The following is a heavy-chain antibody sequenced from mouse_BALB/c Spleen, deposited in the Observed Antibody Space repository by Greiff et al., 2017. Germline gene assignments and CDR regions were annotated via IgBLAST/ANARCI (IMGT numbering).Heavy chain of an antibody. D-gene: IGHD4-1*01. CDR3: ARDGTSYFDY. CDR2: ISSGGGNT. V-gene: IGHV5-9*03. J-gene: IGHJ2*01. CDR1: GFTFSSYT. Sequence: EVKLVESGGGLVKPGGSLKLSCAASGFTFSSYTMSWVRQTPEKRLEWVATISSGGGNTYYPDSVKGRFTISRDNAKNNLYLQMSSLRSEDTALYYCARDGTSYFDYWGQGTTLTVSS.